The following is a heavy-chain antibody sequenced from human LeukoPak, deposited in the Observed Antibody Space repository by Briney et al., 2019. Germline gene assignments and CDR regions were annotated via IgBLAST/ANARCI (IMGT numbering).Heavy chain of an antibody. CDR3: AGGQYVLLWFGDDRGAFDI. Sequence: ASVKVSCNASGYTFTSYGNSWVRQAPGQGLEWMGWISAYNGNTNYAQKFQSRRTMTTDTTTSHAYMALRTLGDDDTPVYYCAGGQYVLLWFGDDRGAFDIWGQGTMVTVSS. J-gene: IGHJ3*02. D-gene: IGHD3-10*01. V-gene: IGHV1-18*01. CDR2: ISAYNGNT. CDR1: GYTFTSYG.